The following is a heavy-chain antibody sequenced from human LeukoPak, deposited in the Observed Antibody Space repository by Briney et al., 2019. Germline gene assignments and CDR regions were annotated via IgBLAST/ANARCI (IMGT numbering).Heavy chain of an antibody. CDR1: GGSFTGYY. J-gene: IGHJ3*02. Sequence: PSETLSLTCAVYGGSFTGYYWSWIRQPPGKGLEWIGYVYYSGSTHYNPSLTSRVTISADTSKNQMSLKLSSVTAADTAVYYCARGLHTSSSGRRLDVFEIWGQGTMVTVSS. CDR2: VYYSGST. D-gene: IGHD1-26*01. V-gene: IGHV4-59*01. CDR3: ARGLHTSSSGRRLDVFEI.